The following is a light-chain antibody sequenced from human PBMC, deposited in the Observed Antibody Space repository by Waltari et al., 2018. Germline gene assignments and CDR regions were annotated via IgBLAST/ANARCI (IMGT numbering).Light chain of an antibody. J-gene: IGLJ3*02. CDR2: EVS. CDR1: SSDVGSYNR. CDR3: SLYTSSSTWV. Sequence: QSALTQPPSVSGSPGQSVTISSTGTSSDVGSYNRVSWYQQPPGTAPKLMIYEVSNRPSGVPVRFAGSKSGNTASLTISGLQAEDEADYYCSLYTSSSTWVFGGGTKLTVL. V-gene: IGLV2-18*01.